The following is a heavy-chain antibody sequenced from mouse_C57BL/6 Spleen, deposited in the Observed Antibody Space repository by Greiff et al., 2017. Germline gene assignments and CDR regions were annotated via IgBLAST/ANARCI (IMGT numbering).Heavy chain of an antibody. J-gene: IGHJ3*01. Sequence: EVMLVESGPELVKPGASVKISCKASGYSFTGYYMHWVKQSSEKSLEWIGEINPSTGGTSYNQKFKGKATLTVDKSSSTAYMQLKSLTSEDSAVYYCARSYYSNPWFAYWGQGTLVTVSA. CDR3: ARSYYSNPWFAY. D-gene: IGHD2-5*01. CDR2: INPSTGGT. V-gene: IGHV1-43*01. CDR1: GYSFTGYY.